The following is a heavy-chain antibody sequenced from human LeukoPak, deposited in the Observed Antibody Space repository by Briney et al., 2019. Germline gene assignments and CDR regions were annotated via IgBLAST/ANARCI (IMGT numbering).Heavy chain of an antibody. CDR3: ARDDRVSGTFLRWFDP. D-gene: IGHD1-26*01. Sequence: SETLSLTCTVSGGSITDCYWSWIRQPAGKGLEWIGHIYKSGSTDYNPSLKSRVTMSMDTSKSQFSLNLRSVTAADTAVYYCARDDRVSGTFLRWFDPWGQGTLVTVSS. CDR2: IYKSGST. J-gene: IGHJ5*02. CDR1: GGSITDCY. V-gene: IGHV4-4*07.